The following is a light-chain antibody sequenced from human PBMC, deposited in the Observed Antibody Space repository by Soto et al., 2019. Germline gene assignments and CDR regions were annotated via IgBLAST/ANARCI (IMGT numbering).Light chain of an antibody. V-gene: IGLV2-8*01. CDR1: SSDGGGYNY. J-gene: IGLJ2*01. Sequence: QSALTQPPSASGSPGQSVTISCTGTSSDGGGYNYVSWYQQYSGKAPKLMIYEVSKRPSGVPDRFSGSKSGNTASLTVSGLQAEDEADYYCSSYAGSKNYVAFGGGTKLTVL. CDR2: EVS. CDR3: SSYAGSKNYVA.